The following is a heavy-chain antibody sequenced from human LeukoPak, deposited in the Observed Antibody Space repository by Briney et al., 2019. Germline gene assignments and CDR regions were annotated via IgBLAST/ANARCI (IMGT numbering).Heavy chain of an antibody. CDR3: ARGIAASYYLRL. CDR2: IYSTGST. CDR1: GGSINFYY. Sequence: PSETLSLTCTVSGGSINFYYLSWIRQPAGKGLEWIGRIYSTGSTNYSPSLKSRVTMSVDKSKNQFSLNLSSVTAADTAVYYCARGIAASYYLRLWGQGTLVTVSS. J-gene: IGHJ4*02. V-gene: IGHV4-4*07. D-gene: IGHD6-13*01.